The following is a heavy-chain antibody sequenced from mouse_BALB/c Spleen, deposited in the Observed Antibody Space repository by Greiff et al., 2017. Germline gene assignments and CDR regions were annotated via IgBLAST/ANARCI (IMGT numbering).Heavy chain of an antibody. Sequence: QVQLQQSGPELVRPGVSVKISCKASGYAFSSSWMNWVKQRPGQGLEWIGRIYPGAGDTNYNGKFKGKATLTADKSSSTAYMQLSSLTSVDSAVYFCARGVQINGGCAYWGQGTLVTVSA. CDR2: IYPGAGDT. D-gene: IGHD1-1*01. CDR3: ARGVQINGGCAY. V-gene: IGHV1-82*01. CDR1: GYAFSSSW. J-gene: IGHJ3*01.